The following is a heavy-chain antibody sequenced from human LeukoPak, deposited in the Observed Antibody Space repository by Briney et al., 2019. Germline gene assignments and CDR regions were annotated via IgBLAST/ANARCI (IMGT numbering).Heavy chain of an antibody. CDR1: GYTFNGYY. CDR3: ARGGDSSGYYDNWFDP. D-gene: IGHD3-22*01. CDR2: INANSGGT. Sequence: ASVKVSCKASGYTFNGYYMHWVRQAPGQGLEWMGWINANSGGTNHAQKFQGRVTMTRDTSISTAYMELSRLRSDDTAVYYCARGGDSSGYYDNWFDPWAREPWSPSPQ. J-gene: IGHJ5*02. V-gene: IGHV1-2*02.